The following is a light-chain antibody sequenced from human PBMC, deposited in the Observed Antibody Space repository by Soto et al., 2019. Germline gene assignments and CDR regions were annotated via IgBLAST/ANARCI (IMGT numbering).Light chain of an antibody. CDR1: QSVSSNF. CDR2: GVS. V-gene: IGKV3-20*01. Sequence: DIVLTQSPGTLSLSPGERATLSCRASQSVSSNFLAWYQQRPGQAPRLLIHGVSSRATGIPDRFSGSGSGTDFTLTINSLEPEDFALYFCQQYGSSPFTFGPGTKLEIK. J-gene: IGKJ3*01. CDR3: QQYGSSPFT.